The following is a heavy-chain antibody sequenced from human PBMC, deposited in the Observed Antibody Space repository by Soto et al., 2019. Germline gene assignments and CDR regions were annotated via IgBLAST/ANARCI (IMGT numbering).Heavy chain of an antibody. V-gene: IGHV3-21*01. CDR2: ITSSSSSI. Sequence: PRGSLRLSCAASGFSCSSYSMIWFRQAPGEGLEWVSFITSSSSSIFYAASVQGRFTISRDNAKNSLYLQMNGLRAEDTAVYYCARAFAGTSSSDYWGQGTLVTVSS. D-gene: IGHD6-13*01. CDR1: GFSCSSYS. CDR3: ARAFAGTSSSDY. J-gene: IGHJ4*02.